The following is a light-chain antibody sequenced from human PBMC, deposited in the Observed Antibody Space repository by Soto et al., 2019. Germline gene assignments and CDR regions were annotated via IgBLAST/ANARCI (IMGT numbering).Light chain of an antibody. CDR2: GAS. CDR1: QSVSSY. Sequence: EIVLTQSPGTLSLSPGERATLSCRASQSVSSYYLAWYQQKPGQAPRLLIYGASTRATGIPARFSGTGSGTDFTLTISRLQSEDFAVYYCQQYNNWTWTFGQGTKVDIK. V-gene: IGKV3-15*01. J-gene: IGKJ1*01. CDR3: QQYNNWTWT.